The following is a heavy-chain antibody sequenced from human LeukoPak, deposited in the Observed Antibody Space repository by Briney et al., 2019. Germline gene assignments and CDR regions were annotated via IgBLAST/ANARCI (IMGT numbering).Heavy chain of an antibody. V-gene: IGHV3-74*01. CDR3: VSFYETY. CDR1: GFIFSSYS. D-gene: IGHD2/OR15-2a*01. CDR2: INSDGSWT. Sequence: GGSLRLSCAASGFIFSSYSMNWVRQAPGKGLVWVSHINSDGSWTSYADSVKGRFTISKDNAKNTVYLQMNSLRAEDTAVYYCVSFYETYWGRGTLVTVSS. J-gene: IGHJ4*02.